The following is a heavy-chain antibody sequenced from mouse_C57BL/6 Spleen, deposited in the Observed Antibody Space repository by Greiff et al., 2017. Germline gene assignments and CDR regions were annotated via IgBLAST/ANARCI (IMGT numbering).Heavy chain of an antibody. CDR1: GFTFSDYY. CDR2: ISNGGGST. V-gene: IGHV5-12*01. Sequence: EVMLVESGGGLVQPGGSLKLSCAASGFTFSDYYMYWVCQTPEKRLEWVAYISNGGGSTYYPDTVKGRFTISRDNAKNTLYLQMSRLKSEDTAMYYCARQSDGYDEVYYAMDYWGQGTSVTVSS. D-gene: IGHD2-2*01. J-gene: IGHJ4*01. CDR3: ARQSDGYDEVYYAMDY.